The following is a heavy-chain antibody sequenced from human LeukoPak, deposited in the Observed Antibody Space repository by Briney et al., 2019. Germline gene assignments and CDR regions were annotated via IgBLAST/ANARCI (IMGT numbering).Heavy chain of an antibody. J-gene: IGHJ5*02. CDR2: IYTSGST. CDR1: GGSISSYY. Sequence: SETLPLTCTVSGGSISSYYWSWIRQPPGKGLEWIGYIYTSGSTDYNPSLKSRVTISVDTSKNQFSLKLSSVTAADTAVYYCARRENGPTFDPWGQGTLVTVSS. D-gene: IGHD1-1*01. V-gene: IGHV4-4*09. CDR3: ARRENGPTFDP.